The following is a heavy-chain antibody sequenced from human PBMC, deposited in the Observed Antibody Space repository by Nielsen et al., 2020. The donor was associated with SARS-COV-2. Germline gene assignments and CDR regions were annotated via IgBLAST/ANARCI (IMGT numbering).Heavy chain of an antibody. V-gene: IGHV3-23*01. CDR1: GFTFSSYA. Sequence: GESLKISCAASGFTFSSYAMNWVRQAPGKGLEWVSTISGSGGSTYYADSVKGRFTISRDNSKNTLYLQMNSLRAEDTAVYYCATCGSGSYLGIDYWGQGTLVTVSS. CDR2: ISGSGGST. J-gene: IGHJ4*02. D-gene: IGHD3-10*01. CDR3: ATCGSGSYLGIDY.